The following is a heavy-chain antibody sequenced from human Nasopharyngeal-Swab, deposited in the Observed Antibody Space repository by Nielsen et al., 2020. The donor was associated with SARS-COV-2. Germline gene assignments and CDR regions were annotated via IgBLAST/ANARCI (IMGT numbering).Heavy chain of an antibody. J-gene: IGHJ2*01. CDR2: VNSDGSRP. V-gene: IGHV3-74*01. CDR3: ARQTGYGDYDWYFDL. CDR1: GITFSNYW. D-gene: IGHD4-17*01. Sequence: GGSLRLSCAASGITFSNYWMHWVRQAPGKGLEWVARVNSDGSRPSYADSVKGRVTLSRDNAKNTLFLQMHSLRAEDTAMYYCARQTGYGDYDWYFDLWGRGTLVTVSS.